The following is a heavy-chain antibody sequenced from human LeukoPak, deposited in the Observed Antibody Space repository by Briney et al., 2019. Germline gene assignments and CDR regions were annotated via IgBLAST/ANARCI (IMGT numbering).Heavy chain of an antibody. CDR1: GGTFSSYA. D-gene: IGHD3-22*01. CDR3: ATNNLDYYDSSVAFDI. J-gene: IGHJ3*02. CDR2: IIPIFGTA. Sequence: SVKVSCKASGGTFSSYAISWVRQAPGQGLERMGGIIPIFGTANYAQKFQGRVTITADESTSTAYMELSSLRSEDTAVYYCATNNLDYYDSSVAFDIWGQGTMVTVSS. V-gene: IGHV1-69*01.